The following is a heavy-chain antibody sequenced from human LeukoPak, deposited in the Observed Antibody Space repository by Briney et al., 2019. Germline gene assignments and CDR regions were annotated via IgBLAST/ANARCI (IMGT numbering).Heavy chain of an antibody. CDR2: IYPGDSDT. D-gene: IGHD5-18*01. V-gene: IGHV5-51*01. Sequence: GESPKIPCKDSGYSFTSYWIGWVRQMPGKGLEWMGIIYPGDSDTRYSPSFQGQVTISADKSINTAYLQWSSLKASDTAIYYCARRGEAMDPFDYWGQGTLVTVSS. J-gene: IGHJ4*02. CDR3: ARRGEAMDPFDY. CDR1: GYSFTSYW.